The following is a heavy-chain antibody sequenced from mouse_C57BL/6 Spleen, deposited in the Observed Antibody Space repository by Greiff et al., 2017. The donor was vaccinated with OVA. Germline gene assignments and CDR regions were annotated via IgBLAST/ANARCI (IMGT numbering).Heavy chain of an antibody. J-gene: IGHJ1*03. Sequence: EVNVVESGGGLVQSGRSLRLSCATSGFTFSDFYMEWVRQAPGKGLEWIAASRNKANDYTTEYSASVKGRFIVSRDTSQSILYLQMNALRAEDTAIYYCARDALYGSSYWYFDVWGTGTTVTVSS. V-gene: IGHV7-1*01. CDR3: ARDALYGSSYWYFDV. CDR1: GFTFSDFY. D-gene: IGHD1-1*01. CDR2: SRNKANDYTT.